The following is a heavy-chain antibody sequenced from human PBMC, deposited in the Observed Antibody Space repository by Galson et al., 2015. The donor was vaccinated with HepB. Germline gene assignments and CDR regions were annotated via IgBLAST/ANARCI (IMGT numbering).Heavy chain of an antibody. CDR1: GYSFTSYW. V-gene: IGHV5-51*03. CDR3: ARRRGYYDSSGSGDYYFDY. D-gene: IGHD3-22*01. Sequence: QSGAEVKKPGESLKISCKGSGYSFTSYWIGWVRQMPGKGLEWMGIIYPGDSDTRYSPSFQGQVTISADKSISTAYLQWSSLKASDTAMYYCARRRGYYDSSGSGDYYFDYWGQGTLVTVSS. CDR2: IYPGDSDT. J-gene: IGHJ4*02.